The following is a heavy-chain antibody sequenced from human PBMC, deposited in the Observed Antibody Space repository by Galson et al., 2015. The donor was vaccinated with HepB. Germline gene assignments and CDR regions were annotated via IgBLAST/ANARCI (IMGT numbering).Heavy chain of an antibody. CDR3: ARDGPQWELLRNYYSGMDV. V-gene: IGHV3-30-3*01. J-gene: IGHJ6*02. CDR2: ISYDGSNK. CDR1: GFTFSSYA. D-gene: IGHD1-26*01. Sequence: SLRLSCAASGFTFSSYAMHWVRQAPGKGLEWVAGISYDGSNKYYADSVKGRFTISRDNSKNTLYLQMNSLRAEDTAVYYCARDGPQWELLRNYYSGMDVWGQGTTVTVSS.